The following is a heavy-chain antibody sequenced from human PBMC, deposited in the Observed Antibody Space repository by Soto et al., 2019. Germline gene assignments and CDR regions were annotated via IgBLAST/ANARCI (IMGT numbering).Heavy chain of an antibody. CDR3: ARRGDDIVLVPAADYYYYGMDV. V-gene: IGHV1-69*12. D-gene: IGHD2-2*01. CDR1: GGTFSSYA. J-gene: IGHJ6*02. Sequence: QVQLVQSGAEVKKPGSSVKVSCKASGGTFSSYAISWVRQAPGQGLEWMGGIIPIFGTANYAQKFQGRVTNAADESTSTAYMELSSLRSEDTAVYYCARRGDDIVLVPAADYYYYGMDVWGQGTTVTVSS. CDR2: IIPIFGTA.